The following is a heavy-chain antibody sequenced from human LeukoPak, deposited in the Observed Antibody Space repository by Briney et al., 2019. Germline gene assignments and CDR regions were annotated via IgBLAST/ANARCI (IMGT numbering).Heavy chain of an antibody. D-gene: IGHD3-22*01. CDR3: ARGDDYYDSSGYLGY. V-gene: IGHV4-61*02. J-gene: IGHJ4*02. CDR2: IYTSGST. Sequence: SQTLSLTCTVSGGSISSGSYYWSWIRQPAGKGLEWIGRIYTSGSTNYNPSLKSRVTISVDTSKNQFSLKLSSVTAADTAVYYCARGDDYYDSSGYLGYWGQGTLVTVSS. CDR1: GGSISSGSYY.